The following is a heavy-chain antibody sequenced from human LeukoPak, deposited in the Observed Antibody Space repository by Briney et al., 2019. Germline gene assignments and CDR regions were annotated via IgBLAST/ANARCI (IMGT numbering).Heavy chain of an antibody. D-gene: IGHD4-11*01. CDR2: IYYSGST. Sequence: PSETLSLTCTVSGGSISGISYYWGWIRQPPGQGLEWIGSIYYSGSTYYNPSLKSRVTISVDTSKNQFSLKLSSVTAADTAVYYWARHWTTEQAFDYWGQGTLVTVSS. CDR3: ARHWTTEQAFDY. V-gene: IGHV4-39*01. J-gene: IGHJ4*02. CDR1: GGSISGISYY.